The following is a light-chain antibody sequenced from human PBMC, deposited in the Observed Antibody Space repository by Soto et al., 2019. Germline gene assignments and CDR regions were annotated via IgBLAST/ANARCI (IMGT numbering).Light chain of an antibody. CDR3: AAWDDSLNGYV. CDR1: SSNIGSNT. CDR2: SNN. J-gene: IGLJ1*01. V-gene: IGLV1-44*01. Sequence: QSVLTQPPSASGTPGQRVTISCSGSSSNIGSNTVNWYQQFPGTAPKLLIYSNNQRPSGVPDRFSSSKSGTSASLAISGLQSEDEADYYCAAWDDSLNGYVFGTGTKAPS.